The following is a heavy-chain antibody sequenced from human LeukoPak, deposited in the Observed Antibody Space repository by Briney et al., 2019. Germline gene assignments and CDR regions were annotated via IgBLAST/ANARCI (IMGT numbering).Heavy chain of an antibody. D-gene: IGHD6-19*01. CDR1: GFTFSSYW. CDR2: IKQDGSEK. CDR3: ARGSSGWYRKSGDY. V-gene: IGHV3-7*01. Sequence: PGGSLRLSCAASGFTFSSYWMSWVRQAPGKGLEWVANIKQDGSEKYYVDSVKGRFTISRDNAKNSLYLQMNSLRAEDTAVYYCARGSSGWYRKSGDYWGQGTLVTVSS. J-gene: IGHJ4*02.